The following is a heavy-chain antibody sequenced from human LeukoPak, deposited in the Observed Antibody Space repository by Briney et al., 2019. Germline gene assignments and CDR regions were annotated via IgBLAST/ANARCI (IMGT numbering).Heavy chain of an antibody. D-gene: IGHD3-22*01. CDR3: AKPPAYYYDSSGYSPFDY. Sequence: PGASLRLSCAASRFTFSSYAMSWVRQAPGKGLEWVSGISGSGGSTYYADSVKGRFTISRDNSKNTLYLQMNSLRAEDTAVYYCAKPPAYYYDSSGYSPFDYWGQGTLVTVSS. CDR1: RFTFSSYA. V-gene: IGHV3-23*01. CDR2: ISGSGGST. J-gene: IGHJ4*02.